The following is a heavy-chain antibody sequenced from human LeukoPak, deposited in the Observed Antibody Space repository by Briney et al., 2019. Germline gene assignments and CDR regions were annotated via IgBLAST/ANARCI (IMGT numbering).Heavy chain of an antibody. CDR1: GFTFSSYG. CDR3: ARGGYFDWLRAFDI. D-gene: IGHD3-9*01. J-gene: IGHJ3*02. Sequence: GRSLRLSCAASGFTFSSYGMHWVRQAPGKGLEWVAVIWYDGSNKYYADSAKGRFTISRDNAKNSLYLQMNSLRAEDTAVYYCARGGYFDWLRAFDIWGQGTMVTVSS. V-gene: IGHV3-33*01. CDR2: IWYDGSNK.